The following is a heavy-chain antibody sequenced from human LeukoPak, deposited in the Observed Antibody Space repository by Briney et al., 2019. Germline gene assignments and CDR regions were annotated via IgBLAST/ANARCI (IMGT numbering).Heavy chain of an antibody. CDR3: AREAGFRSPEGAFDI. D-gene: IGHD6-19*01. J-gene: IGHJ3*02. CDR2: IYYSGST. CDR1: GGSISSYY. V-gene: IGHV4-59*01. Sequence: PSETLSLTCTVSGGSISSYYWSWIRQPPGKGLEWIGYIYYSGSTNYNPSLKSRVTISVDTSKNQFSLKLSSVTAADTAVYYCAREAGFRSPEGAFDIWGQGTMVTVSS.